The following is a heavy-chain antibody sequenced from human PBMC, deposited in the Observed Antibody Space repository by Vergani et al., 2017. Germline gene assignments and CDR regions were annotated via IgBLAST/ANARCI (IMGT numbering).Heavy chain of an antibody. CDR2: ICNSGGT. V-gene: IGHV4-30-4*08. CDR1: GGSISRGDYC. Sequence: QVQLQESGPGLVKPSQTLSLTCTVSGGSISRGDYCWTWIRQPPGKGLEWIGNICNSGGTYYNPSLKSRVTMSVDMSKNHFSLKLSSVTAADTAVYYCARVGVGYCSRGRCSRRVYFAYWGQGNLVTVSS. D-gene: IGHD2-15*01. CDR3: ARVGVGYCSRGRCSRRVYFAY. J-gene: IGHJ4*02.